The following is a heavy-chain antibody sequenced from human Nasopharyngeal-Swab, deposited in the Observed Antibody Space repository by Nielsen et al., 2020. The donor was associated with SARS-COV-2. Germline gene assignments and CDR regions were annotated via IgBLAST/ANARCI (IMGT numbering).Heavy chain of an antibody. V-gene: IGHV3-74*01. CDR2: LNSDGTTT. CDR1: GFSFRSYW. Sequence: GGSLRLSCAASGFSFRSYWMHWVPQAPGKGLVWVPCLNSDGTTTRYADSVKGRFTASRDNAKNTLYLEMNSLRADDTAVYYCARRLVWFGEAHYYYYGMDVWGQGTTVTVSS. D-gene: IGHD3-10*01. CDR3: ARRLVWFGEAHYYYYGMDV. J-gene: IGHJ6*02.